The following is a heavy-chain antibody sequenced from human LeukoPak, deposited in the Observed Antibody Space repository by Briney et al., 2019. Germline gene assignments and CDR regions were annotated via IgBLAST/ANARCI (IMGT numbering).Heavy chain of an antibody. V-gene: IGHV3-21*01. D-gene: IGHD3-22*01. J-gene: IGHJ3*02. CDR1: GFTFSSFR. CDR2: ISSSGSLV. Sequence: GGSLRLSCAASGFTFSSFRMSWVRQAPGKGLEWVSSISSSGSLVNYADSLKGRFTMSRDNAKNSLFLQVNSLRAEGTAVYYCATYYYDSSGYFYAFDIWGQGTTVTVSS. CDR3: ATYYYDSSGYFYAFDI.